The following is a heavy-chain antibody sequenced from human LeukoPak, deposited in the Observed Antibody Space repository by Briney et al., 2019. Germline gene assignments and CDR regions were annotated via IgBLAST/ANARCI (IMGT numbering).Heavy chain of an antibody. J-gene: IGHJ5*02. Sequence: GGSLRLSCAASGFTVSSNYMSWVRKAPGKGLEWVSVIYSGGSTYYADSVKGRFTISRDNSKNTLYLQMNSLRAEDTAVYYCARGVRGVINNNWFDPWGQGTLVTVSS. CDR3: ARGVRGVINNNWFDP. CDR1: GFTVSSNY. V-gene: IGHV3-53*01. D-gene: IGHD3-10*01. CDR2: IYSGGST.